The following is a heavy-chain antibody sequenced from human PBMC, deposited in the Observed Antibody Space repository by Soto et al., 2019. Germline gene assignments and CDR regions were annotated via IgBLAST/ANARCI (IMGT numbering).Heavy chain of an antibody. CDR1: GGSISSGGYY. V-gene: IGHV4-31*03. J-gene: IGHJ4*02. CDR2: IYYSGST. D-gene: IGHD3-10*01. CDR3: ARAKLLLWFGELYY. Sequence: QVQLQESGPGLVKPSQTLSLTCTVSGGSISSGGYYWSWIRQHPGKGLEWIGYIYYSGSTYSNPSLKSRVTISVDRAKNQFSRKLSSVTAADTAVYYCARAKLLLWFGELYYWGQGTLVTVSS.